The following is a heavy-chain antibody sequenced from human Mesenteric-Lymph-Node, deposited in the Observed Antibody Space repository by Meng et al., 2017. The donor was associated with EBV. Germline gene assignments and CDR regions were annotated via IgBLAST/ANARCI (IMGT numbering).Heavy chain of an antibody. V-gene: IGHV4-4*02. Sequence: QVQLQESGPGLVKPSGTLSLTCAVSGVSISSTNWWSWIRQPPGKGLEWIGEIYHSGSTNYNPSLKSRVTISLDKSKNQFSLTLSSVTAADTAAYYCAVSTILVSPSTSPYCDYWGQGTLVTVSS. CDR3: AVSTILVSPSTSPYCDY. D-gene: IGHD2/OR15-2a*01. CDR1: GVSISSTNW. CDR2: IYHSGST. J-gene: IGHJ4*02.